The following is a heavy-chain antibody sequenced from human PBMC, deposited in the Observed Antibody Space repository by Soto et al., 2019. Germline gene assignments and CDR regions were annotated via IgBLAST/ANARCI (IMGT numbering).Heavy chain of an antibody. V-gene: IGHV3-49*03. J-gene: IGHJ5*02. CDR2: IRSKAYGGTT. D-gene: IGHD3-10*01. CDR1: GFTFGDYA. Sequence: EVQLVESGGGLVQPGRSLRLSCTASGFTFGDYAMSWFRQAPGKGLEWVGFIRSKAYGGTTEYAASVKGRFTISRDDSKSIAYLQMNSLKTEDTAVYYCTRSSMVRGVIIRPDNWFDPWGQGTLVTVSS. CDR3: TRSSMVRGVIIRPDNWFDP.